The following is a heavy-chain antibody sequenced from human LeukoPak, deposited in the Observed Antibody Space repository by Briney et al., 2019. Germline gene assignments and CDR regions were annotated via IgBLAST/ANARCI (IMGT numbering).Heavy chain of an antibody. V-gene: IGHV4-59*08. Sequence: SETLSLTCAVYGGSFSGYYWSWIRQPPGKGLEWIGYVYITGNTNYNPSLKSRVTISLDTSKNQISLKLSSVTAADTAVYYCARHPRITIFGVVIKDGMDVWGQGTTVTVSS. CDR1: GGSFSGYY. CDR2: VYITGNT. J-gene: IGHJ6*02. CDR3: ARHPRITIFGVVIKDGMDV. D-gene: IGHD3-3*01.